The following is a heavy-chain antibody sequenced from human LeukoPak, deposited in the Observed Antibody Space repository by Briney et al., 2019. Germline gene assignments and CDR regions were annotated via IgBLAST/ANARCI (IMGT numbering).Heavy chain of an antibody. D-gene: IGHD5-18*01. Sequence: GSLRLSCAASGFTFSSYAMSWVRQAPGKGLEWVSGISGSGGSTYYADSVKGRFTISRDNSKDTLYLQMNSLRAEDTAVYYCAKERGGYFYGQFDYWGQGTLVTVSS. CDR3: AKERGGYFYGQFDY. CDR2: ISGSGGST. V-gene: IGHV3-23*01. CDR1: GFTFSSYA. J-gene: IGHJ4*02.